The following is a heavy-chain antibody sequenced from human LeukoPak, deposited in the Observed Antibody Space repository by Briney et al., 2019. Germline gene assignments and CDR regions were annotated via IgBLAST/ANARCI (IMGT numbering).Heavy chain of an antibody. CDR1: GYTLTELS. CDR3: ATSVVVVAALYFEDY. CDR2: FDPEDGET. D-gene: IGHD2-15*01. Sequence: GASVKVSCKVSGYTLTELSMHWVRQAPGKGLEWMGGFDPEDGETIYAQKFQGRVTMTEDTSIDTAYMELSSLRSEDTAVYCCATSVVVVAALYFEDYWGQGTLVTVSS. J-gene: IGHJ4*01. V-gene: IGHV1-24*01.